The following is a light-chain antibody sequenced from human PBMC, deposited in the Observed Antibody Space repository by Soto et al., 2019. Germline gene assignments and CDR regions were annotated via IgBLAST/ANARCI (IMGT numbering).Light chain of an antibody. CDR2: MGS. J-gene: IGKJ2*01. Sequence: DLVMTQSPLSLPVTPGEPASISCRSSQSLLHSNGYNYLDWYLQKPGQSPQLLIYMGSNRASGVPDRCSGSGAGADFTLKISRVEAEDVGVYYCMQALQTPPYTFGQGTKLEI. CDR1: QSLLHSNGYNY. CDR3: MQALQTPPYT. V-gene: IGKV2-28*01.